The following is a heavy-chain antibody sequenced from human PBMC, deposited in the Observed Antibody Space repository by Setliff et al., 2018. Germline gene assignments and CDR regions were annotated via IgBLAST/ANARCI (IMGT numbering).Heavy chain of an antibody. Sequence: SETLSLTCTVSGGSVRGYYWSWIRQPPGKGLEWIGYMYYSGDTNYNPSLKSRVTISVDTSKNQFSLKLSSVTAADTAVYYCARHEEGYCDGGSCPYYFDYWGQGTLVTVSS. D-gene: IGHD2-15*01. CDR3: ARHEEGYCDGGSCPYYFDY. V-gene: IGHV4-59*08. CDR2: MYYSGDT. CDR1: GGSVRGYY. J-gene: IGHJ4*02.